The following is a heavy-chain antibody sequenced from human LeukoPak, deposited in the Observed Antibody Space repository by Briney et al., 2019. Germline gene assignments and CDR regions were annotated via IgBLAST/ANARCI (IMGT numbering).Heavy chain of an antibody. D-gene: IGHD1-26*01. CDR3: AKDLVGAPGWYFDL. J-gene: IGHJ2*01. CDR1: GFTFSSYG. V-gene: IGHV3-30*18. CDR2: ISYDGSNK. Sequence: PGGSLRLSCAASGFTFSSYGMHWVRQAPGKGLEWVAVISYDGSNKYYADSVKGRFTISRDNSKNTLYLQMNSLRAEDTAVYYCAKDLVGAPGWYFDLWGRGTLVTVSS.